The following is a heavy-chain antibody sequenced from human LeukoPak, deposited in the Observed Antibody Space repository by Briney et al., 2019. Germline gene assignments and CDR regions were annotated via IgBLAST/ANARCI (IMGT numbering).Heavy chain of an antibody. CDR2: MNPNSGNT. V-gene: IGHV1-8*01. CDR3: ARNWGLAQGYFDY. J-gene: IGHJ4*02. Sequence: GASVKVSCKASGYTFTSYDINWVRQATGQGLEWMGWMNPNSGNTGYAQKFQGRVTMTRNTSISTAYMELSSLRAEDTAVYYCARNWGLAQGYFDYWGQGTLVTVSS. CDR1: GYTFTSYD. D-gene: IGHD7-27*01.